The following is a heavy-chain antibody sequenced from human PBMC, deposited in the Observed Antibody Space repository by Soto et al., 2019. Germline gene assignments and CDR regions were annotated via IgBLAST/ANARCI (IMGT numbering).Heavy chain of an antibody. D-gene: IGHD3-22*01. CDR1: GFTFSSYS. CDR2: ISSSSSYI. V-gene: IGHV3-21*01. J-gene: IGHJ3*02. CDR3: AREGGEGYYYDSSGYYYGGAFDI. Sequence: EVQLVESGGGLVQPGGSLRLSCAASGFTFSSYSMNWVRHAPGKGLEWVSSISSSSSYIYYADSVKGRFTISRDNAKNSLYLQMNSLRAEDTAVYYCAREGGEGYYYDSSGYYYGGAFDIWGQGTMVTVSS.